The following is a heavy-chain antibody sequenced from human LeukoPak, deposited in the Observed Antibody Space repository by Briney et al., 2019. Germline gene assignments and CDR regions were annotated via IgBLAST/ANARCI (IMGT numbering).Heavy chain of an antibody. D-gene: IGHD6-19*01. CDR3: ARRAPVAGPDAFDI. V-gene: IGHV4-4*02. Sequence: SGTLSLTCAVSGGSISSSNWWSWVRQPPGKGLEWIGEIYHSGSTNYNPSPKSRVTISVDKSKNQFSLKLSSVTAADTAVYYCARRAPVAGPDAFDIWGQGTMVTVSS. CDR2: IYHSGST. J-gene: IGHJ3*02. CDR1: GGSISSSNW.